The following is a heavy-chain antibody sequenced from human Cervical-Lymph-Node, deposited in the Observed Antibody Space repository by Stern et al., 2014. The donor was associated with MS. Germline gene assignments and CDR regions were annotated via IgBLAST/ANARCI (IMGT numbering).Heavy chain of an antibody. CDR3: ASPTGSLQYFDWWTQSFDY. Sequence: MQLVESGGGVVQPGRSLRLSCAASGFTFSRSAMHWVRQAPGKGLKWVAVISYDGSNKYYADSVKGRFTISRDNSKNTLYLQMNSLRAEDTAVYYCASPTGSLQYFDWWTQSFDYWGQGTLVTVSS. J-gene: IGHJ4*02. CDR2: ISYDGSNK. V-gene: IGHV3-30-3*01. CDR1: GFTFSRSA. D-gene: IGHD3-9*01.